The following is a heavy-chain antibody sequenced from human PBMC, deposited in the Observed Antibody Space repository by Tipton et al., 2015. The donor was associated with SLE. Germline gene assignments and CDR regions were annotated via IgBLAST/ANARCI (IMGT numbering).Heavy chain of an antibody. D-gene: IGHD5-24*01. Sequence: TLSLTCTVSGGSITDSTYYWGWIRQPPGKGLEWIGSVYHNGITDYNPSLRSRVTTSVDTSKNQLSLELTPVTAADTAVYYCAREALYLSTIPDAFHFWGQGTSVTVSS. CDR1: GGSITDSTYY. V-gene: IGHV4-39*07. CDR3: AREALYLSTIPDAFHF. CDR2: VYHNGIT. J-gene: IGHJ3*01.